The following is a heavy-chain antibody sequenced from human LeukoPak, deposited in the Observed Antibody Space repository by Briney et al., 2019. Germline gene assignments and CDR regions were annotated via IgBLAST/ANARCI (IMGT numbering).Heavy chain of an antibody. CDR2: ISYDGSNK. V-gene: IGHV3-30*18. Sequence: PGGSLRLSCAASGFTFSSYGMHWVRQAPGKGLEWVAVISYDGSNKYYVDSVKGRFTISRDNSKNTLYLQMNSLRAEDTAVYYCAKYIGIGARQYYYYMDVWGKGTTVTVSS. CDR1: GFTFSSYG. J-gene: IGHJ6*03. CDR3: AKYIGIGARQYYYYMDV. D-gene: IGHD6-6*01.